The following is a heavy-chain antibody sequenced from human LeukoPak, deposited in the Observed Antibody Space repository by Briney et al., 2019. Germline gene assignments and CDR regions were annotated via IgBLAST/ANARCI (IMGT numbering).Heavy chain of an antibody. V-gene: IGHV3-23*01. CDR1: GFTFSTYA. Sequence: SGGSLRPSCAASGFTFSTYAMSWVRQAPGKGLEWVSVISAKGDDSYYADSVKGRFTISRHNSKNTVNLQMNSLRAEDTAVYYCAKGLPNSVWTTSFDYWGQGTLVTVSS. CDR2: ISAKGDDS. D-gene: IGHD6-19*01. CDR3: AKGLPNSVWTTSFDY. J-gene: IGHJ4*02.